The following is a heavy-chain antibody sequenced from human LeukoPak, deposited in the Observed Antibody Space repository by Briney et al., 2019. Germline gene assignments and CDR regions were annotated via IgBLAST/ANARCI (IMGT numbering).Heavy chain of an antibody. D-gene: IGHD2-2*01. CDR2: ISGSGGST. J-gene: IGHJ3*02. CDR3: ARLYCSSTSCYPLGAFDI. Sequence: GGSLRLSCATSGFTFSSFAMSWVRQAPGKGLECVSTISGSGGSTYYADSVKGRFSISRDNSKNTLYLQVTSLRADDTAVYYCARLYCSSTSCYPLGAFDIWGQGTMVTVSS. V-gene: IGHV3-23*01. CDR1: GFTFSSFA.